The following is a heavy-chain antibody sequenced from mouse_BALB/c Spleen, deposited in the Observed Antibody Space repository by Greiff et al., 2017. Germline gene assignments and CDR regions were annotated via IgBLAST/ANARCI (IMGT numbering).Heavy chain of an antibody. Sequence: VQLQQSGAELVKPGASVKLSCTASGFNINDTYMHWVKQRPEQGLEWIGRIDPANGNTKYDPKFQGKATITADTSSNTAYLQLSSLTSEDTAVYYGDRRSYDGSSLYALDYWGQGTSVTVSS. CDR3: DRRSYDGSSLYALDY. J-gene: IGHJ4*01. CDR2: IDPANGNT. D-gene: IGHD1-1*01. CDR1: GFNINDTY. V-gene: IGHV14-3*02.